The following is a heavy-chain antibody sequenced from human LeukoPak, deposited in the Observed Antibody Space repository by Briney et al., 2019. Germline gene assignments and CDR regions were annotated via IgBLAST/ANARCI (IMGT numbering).Heavy chain of an antibody. CDR1: GYTFTGYY. V-gene: IGHV1-2*06. Sequence: ASVTVSFTASGYTFTGYYMHWVRQAPGQGLEWMGRINPNSGGTNYAQKFQGRVTMTRDTSISTAYMELSRLRSDDTAVYYCARGYYGDYSAGYYFDYWGQGTLVTVSS. CDR3: ARGYYGDYSAGYYFDY. J-gene: IGHJ4*02. CDR2: INPNSGGT. D-gene: IGHD4-17*01.